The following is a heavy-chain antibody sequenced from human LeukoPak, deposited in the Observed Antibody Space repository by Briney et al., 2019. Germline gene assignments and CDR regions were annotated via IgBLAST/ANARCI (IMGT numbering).Heavy chain of an antibody. V-gene: IGHV3-48*01. CDR3: AKDADYGGNSGPH. CDR1: GFTFSSYS. CDR2: ISSSSSTI. D-gene: IGHD4-23*01. J-gene: IGHJ1*01. Sequence: GGSLRLSCAASGFTFSSYSMNWVRQAPGKGLEWVSYISSSSSTIYYADSVKGRFTISRDNSKNTLYLQMNSLRAEDTAVYYCAKDADYGGNSGPHWGQGTLVTVSS.